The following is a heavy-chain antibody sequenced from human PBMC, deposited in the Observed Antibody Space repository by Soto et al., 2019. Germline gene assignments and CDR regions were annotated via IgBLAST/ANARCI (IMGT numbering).Heavy chain of an antibody. CDR3: ASSIAARTNWFHP. J-gene: IGHJ5*02. D-gene: IGHD6-6*01. Sequence: EVQLVESGGGLVQPGGSLRLSCAASGFTFSSYWMSWVRQAPGEGLEWVANIKQDGNEKYYVYSVKGRFTIPRDNAKNSLYLQVHSLRAEETAVYYCASSIAARTNWFHPWGQGTLVTVSS. CDR2: IKQDGNEK. CDR1: GFTFSSYW. V-gene: IGHV3-7*01.